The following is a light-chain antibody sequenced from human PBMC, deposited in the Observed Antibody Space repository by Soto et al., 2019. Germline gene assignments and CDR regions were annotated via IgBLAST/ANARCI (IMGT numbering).Light chain of an antibody. Sequence: EIVLTQSPATLSVSPGERATLSCRASHSVGGNLAWYQQRPGQAPRLLIYSASTRATGIPARFSGSGSGTEFTLSISSLQSDDFAVDYCQQYNDWPPAWTFGQGTKVDIK. CDR2: SAS. CDR3: QQYNDWPPAWT. V-gene: IGKV3-15*01. CDR1: HSVGGN. J-gene: IGKJ1*01.